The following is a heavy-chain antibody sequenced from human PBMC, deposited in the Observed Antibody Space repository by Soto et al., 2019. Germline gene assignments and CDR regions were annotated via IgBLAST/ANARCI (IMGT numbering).Heavy chain of an antibody. J-gene: IGHJ6*02. CDR3: ARDRAMTPAYYYYYYGMDV. Sequence: GGSLRLSCAASGFTFSSYGMHWVRQAPGKGLEWVAVIWYDGSNKYYADSVKGRFTISRDNSKNTLYLQMNSLRAEDTAVYYCARDRAMTPAYYYYYYGMDVWGQGTTVTVSS. CDR2: IWYDGSNK. V-gene: IGHV3-33*01. D-gene: IGHD4-17*01. CDR1: GFTFSSYG.